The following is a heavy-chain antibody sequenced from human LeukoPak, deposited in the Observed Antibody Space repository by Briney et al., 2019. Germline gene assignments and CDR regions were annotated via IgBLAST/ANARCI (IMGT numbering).Heavy chain of an antibody. J-gene: IGHJ4*02. V-gene: IGHV3-15*01. CDR1: GFTFSNAW. CDR3: TTDPWGGSYYFDN. D-gene: IGHD1-26*01. Sequence: GGSLRLSCAASGFTFSNAWMSWARQAPGKGLEWVGRPKSKTDGGTTDYAAPVTGRFTISSDDSKNTLYLQMNSLKTEDTAVYYCTTDPWGGSYYFDNWGQGTLVTVSS. CDR2: PKSKTDGGTT.